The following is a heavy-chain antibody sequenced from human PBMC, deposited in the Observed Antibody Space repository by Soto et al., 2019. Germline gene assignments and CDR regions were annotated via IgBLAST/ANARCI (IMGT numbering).Heavy chain of an antibody. Sequence: QVQLVESGGGLVKPGGSLRVSCAASGFTFSDYYMTWIRQAPGKGLEWVSYISSRSRFIKDADSVKGRFIISRDNAKNSLSLQMNSPRVEDTAIYYCARVRSYGYGPGAMDVWGQGTTVTVSS. V-gene: IGHV3-11*06. CDR2: ISSRSRFI. J-gene: IGHJ6*02. D-gene: IGHD3-16*01. CDR3: ARVRSYGYGPGAMDV. CDR1: GFTFSDYY.